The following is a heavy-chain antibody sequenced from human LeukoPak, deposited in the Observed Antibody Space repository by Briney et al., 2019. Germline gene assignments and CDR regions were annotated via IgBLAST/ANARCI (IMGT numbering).Heavy chain of an antibody. CDR2: IRYDGSNK. V-gene: IGHV3-30*02. J-gene: IGHJ4*02. CDR1: GFTFSSYG. D-gene: IGHD2-2*01. Sequence: GGSLRLSCSASGFTFSSYGMHWARQAPGKGLEWVAFIRYDGSNKYYADSVKSRFTISRDNSKNTLYLQMNSLRAEDTAVYYCARVVRLGYCSSTSCSRVGEIDYWGQGTLVTVSS. CDR3: ARVVRLGYCSSTSCSRVGEIDY.